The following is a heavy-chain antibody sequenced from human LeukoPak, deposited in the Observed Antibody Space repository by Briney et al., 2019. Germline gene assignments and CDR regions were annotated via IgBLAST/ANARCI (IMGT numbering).Heavy chain of an antibody. CDR2: IYYSGST. V-gene: IGHV4-39*01. J-gene: IGHJ4*02. D-gene: IGHD3-10*01. Sequence: PSETLSLTCTVSGGSISSSSYYWGWIRQPPGKGLEWIGSIYYSGSTYYNPSLKSRVTISVDTSKNQFSLKLSSVTAADTAVYYCARRGLRFGNYYFDYWGQGTLVTVSS. CDR3: ARRGLRFGNYYFDY. CDR1: GGSISSSSYY.